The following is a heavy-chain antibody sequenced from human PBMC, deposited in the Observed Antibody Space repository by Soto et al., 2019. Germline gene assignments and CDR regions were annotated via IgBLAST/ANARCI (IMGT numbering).Heavy chain of an antibody. D-gene: IGHD3-16*01. CDR2: IWYDGTNK. J-gene: IGHJ5*02. V-gene: IGHV3-33*01. CDR3: ARGGGHLNNWFDP. CDR1: GFTFSSYG. Sequence: GGSLRLSCAASGFTFSSYGMHWVRRAPGKGLEWVPVIWYDGTNKYYVDSVKGRFTISRDNSKNTLYLQMNSLRAEDTAVYYCARGGGHLNNWFDPWGQGTLVTVS.